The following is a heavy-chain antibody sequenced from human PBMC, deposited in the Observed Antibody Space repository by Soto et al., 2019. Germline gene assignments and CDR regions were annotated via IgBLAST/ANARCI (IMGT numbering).Heavy chain of an antibody. D-gene: IGHD6-13*01. J-gene: IGHJ4*02. CDR3: EKVMPGGGYIPVYHPFDS. CDR1: GFTFSDYP. V-gene: IGHV3-9*01. CDR2: ISWNSGSV. Sequence: LRLSCAASGFTFSDYPMHWVRQAPGKGLEWVSGISWNSGSVVYAGSVKGRFTISRDDAKRSLYLQMNSLRPEDTALYFCEKVMPGGGYIPVYHPFDSWGKGPLVT.